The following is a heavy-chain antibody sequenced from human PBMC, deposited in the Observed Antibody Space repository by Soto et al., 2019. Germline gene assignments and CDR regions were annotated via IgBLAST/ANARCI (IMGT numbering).Heavy chain of an antibody. CDR1: GFTFSSYA. CDR2: TSGSGTST. Sequence: PGGSLRLSCXASGFTFSSYAMSWVRQAPGKGLEWVSATSGSGTSTYYADSVRGRFTISRDNSKNTLYLQMNSLRAEDTAIYYCAKDLGTYYDFWSGYYFYWGQGTLVTVSS. V-gene: IGHV3-23*01. CDR3: AKDLGTYYDFWSGYYFY. J-gene: IGHJ4*02. D-gene: IGHD3-3*01.